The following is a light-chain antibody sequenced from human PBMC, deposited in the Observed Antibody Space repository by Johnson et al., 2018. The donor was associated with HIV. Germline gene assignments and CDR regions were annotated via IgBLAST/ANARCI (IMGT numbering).Light chain of an antibody. Sequence: QPVLTQPSSVSAAPGQKVTISCSGSSSNIGNNYVSWYKQFPGTAPKLLMYENNKRPSGIPDRFSGSKSGTSATLGITGLQTGDEADYYCGTWDSSLSAYVFGTGTKVTVL. V-gene: IGLV1-51*02. J-gene: IGLJ1*01. CDR2: ENN. CDR3: GTWDSSLSAYV. CDR1: SSNIGNNY.